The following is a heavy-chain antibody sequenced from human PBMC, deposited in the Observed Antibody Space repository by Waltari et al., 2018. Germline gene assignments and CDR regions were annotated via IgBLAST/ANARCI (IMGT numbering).Heavy chain of an antibody. J-gene: IGHJ5*02. V-gene: IGHV4-34*01. CDR3: VRVWSASTWFGRLDRLDP. D-gene: IGHD3-10*01. CDR2: INHSGRT. CDR1: GRSLSGYY. Sequence: QVQLQQSGAGLLNPSETLSLTCAVYGRSLSGYYRTWIRQHTRKGLEWIGEINHSGRTNYKSSLKSRVTISVDTSKSQFSLKLTSVTAADTAVYYCVRVWSASTWFGRLDRLDPWGQGTLVTVHS.